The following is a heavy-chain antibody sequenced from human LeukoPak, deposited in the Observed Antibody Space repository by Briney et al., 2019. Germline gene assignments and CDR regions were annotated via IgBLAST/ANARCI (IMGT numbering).Heavy chain of an antibody. CDR3: ARDSSGYYGY. D-gene: IGHD3-22*01. V-gene: IGHV4-59*01. J-gene: IGHJ4*02. CDR2: IYYSGST. CDR1: GGSISSYY. Sequence: PSETLSLTCTVSGGSISSYYWSWIRQPPGKGLEWIGYIYYSGSTNYNPSLKSRVTISVDTSKNQFSLKLSPVTAADTAVYYCARDSSGYYGYWGQGTLVTVSS.